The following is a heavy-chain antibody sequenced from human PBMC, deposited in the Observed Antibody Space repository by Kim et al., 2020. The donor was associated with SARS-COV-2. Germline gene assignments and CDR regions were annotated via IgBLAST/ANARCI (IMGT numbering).Heavy chain of an antibody. CDR3: AKGLGTSGWYSDY. J-gene: IGHJ4*02. D-gene: IGHD6-19*01. Sequence: YASPGKGRFTTTRDNAKNSLYLQMNSLRAGDTAVYYCAKGLGTSGWYSDYWGQGTLVTVS. V-gene: IGHV3-21*01.